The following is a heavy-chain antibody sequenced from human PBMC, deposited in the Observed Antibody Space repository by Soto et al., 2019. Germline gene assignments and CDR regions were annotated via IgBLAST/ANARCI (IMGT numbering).Heavy chain of an antibody. CDR3: AKDVILMGEDYYDSSGPPDWFDP. CDR2: ISGSGGST. V-gene: IGHV3-23*01. CDR1: GFTFSSYA. Sequence: SGGSLRLSCAASGFTFSSYAMSWVRQAPGKGLEWVSAISGSGGSTYYADSVKGRFTISRDNSKNTLYLQMNSLRAEDTAVYYCAKDVILMGEDYYDSSGPPDWFDPWGQGTLVTVSS. D-gene: IGHD3-22*01. J-gene: IGHJ5*02.